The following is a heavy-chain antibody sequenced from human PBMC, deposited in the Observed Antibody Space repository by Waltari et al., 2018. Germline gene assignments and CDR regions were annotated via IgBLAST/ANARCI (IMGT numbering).Heavy chain of an antibody. V-gene: IGHV3-49*04. Sequence: EVQLVESGGGLVQPGRSLRLSCTASGFTFGDYAMSWVRQAPGKGLEWVGFIRSKAYGGKTEYAASVKGRFTISRDDSKSIAYLQMNSLKTEDTAVYYCTRDSSGDGVGANYYYYYMDVWGKGTTVTVSS. CDR2: IRSKAYGGKT. CDR3: TRDSSGDGVGANYYYYYMDV. CDR1: GFTFGDYA. D-gene: IGHD3-10*01. J-gene: IGHJ6*03.